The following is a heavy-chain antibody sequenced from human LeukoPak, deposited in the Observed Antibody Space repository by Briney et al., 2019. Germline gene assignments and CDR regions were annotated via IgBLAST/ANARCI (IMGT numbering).Heavy chain of an antibody. CDR3: ARHTYGSGTYYNA. V-gene: IGHV4-39*01. CDR2: ISFTGST. J-gene: IGHJ5*02. Sequence: SETLTLTCTVSGDSINSNNYYWGWVRQPPGKGLEWIGSISFTGSTYYNPSLKSRCTLSVDTSKNHFSPKLSSVTAADTAVYYCARHTYGSGTYYNAWGQGTLVTVSS. D-gene: IGHD3-10*01. CDR1: GDSINSNNYY.